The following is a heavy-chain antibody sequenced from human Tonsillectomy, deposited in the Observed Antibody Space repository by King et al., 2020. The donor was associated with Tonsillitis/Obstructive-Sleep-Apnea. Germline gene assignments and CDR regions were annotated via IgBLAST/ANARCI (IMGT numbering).Heavy chain of an antibody. Sequence: VQLVESGGGVVQPGRSLRLSCAASGFTFSRYAIHWVRQGPGKGLEWVAVISYDGSNKYYADSVEGRFTISRDNSKNTLYLQMNSLGAEDTAMYYCAREGIYDNSGYADAFDIWGQGTMVTVSS. CDR2: ISYDGSNK. D-gene: IGHD3-22*01. J-gene: IGHJ3*02. CDR3: AREGIYDNSGYADAFDI. CDR1: GFTFSRYA. V-gene: IGHV3-30*04.